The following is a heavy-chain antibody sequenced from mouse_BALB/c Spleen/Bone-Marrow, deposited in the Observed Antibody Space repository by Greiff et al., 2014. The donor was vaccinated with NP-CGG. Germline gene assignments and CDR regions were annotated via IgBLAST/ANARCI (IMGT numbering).Heavy chain of an antibody. Sequence: VHLQHSVPYLLQLSQSLSLTCTVTGYSITTGYSWHWLRQFPGNNLEWMGYIHYSGTNNYNPSLKSRISITRDTSKNQFFLQLNSVTTEDTATYYCARRNGNYYFDYWGQGTTLTVSS. CDR3: ARRNGNYYFDY. D-gene: IGHD2-1*01. J-gene: IGHJ2*01. V-gene: IGHV3-1*02. CDR1: GYSITTGYS. CDR2: IHYSGTN.